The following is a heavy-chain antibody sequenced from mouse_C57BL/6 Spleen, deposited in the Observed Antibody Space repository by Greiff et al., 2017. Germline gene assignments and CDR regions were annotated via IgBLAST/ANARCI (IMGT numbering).Heavy chain of an antibody. CDR3: TTGLGRGYFDV. CDR1: GFNIKDDY. D-gene: IGHD4-1*01. Sequence: VQLKESGAELVRPGASVKLSCTASGFNIKDDYMHWVKQRPEQGLEWIGWIDPENGDTEYASKFQGKATITEDTSSNSAYLQLSSLTSEDTAVYYSTTGLGRGYFDVWGTGTTVTVSS. V-gene: IGHV14-4*01. J-gene: IGHJ1*03. CDR2: IDPENGDT.